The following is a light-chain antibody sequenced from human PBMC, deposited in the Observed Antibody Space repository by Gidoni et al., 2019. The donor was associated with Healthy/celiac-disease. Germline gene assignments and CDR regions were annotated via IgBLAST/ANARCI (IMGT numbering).Light chain of an antibody. Sequence: AIRMTQSPSSFSASTGDRVTITCRASQGISSYLAWYQQKPGKAPKLLIYAASTLQSGVPSRFSGSGSGTDFTLTISSLQSEEFATYYCQQYYSYPRTCGQGTKVEIK. CDR2: AAS. CDR3: QQYYSYPRT. CDR1: QGISSY. J-gene: IGKJ1*01. V-gene: IGKV1-8*01.